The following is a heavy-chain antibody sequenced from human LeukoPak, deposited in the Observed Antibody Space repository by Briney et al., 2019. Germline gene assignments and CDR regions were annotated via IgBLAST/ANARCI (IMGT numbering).Heavy chain of an antibody. D-gene: IGHD3-10*01. V-gene: IGHV3-53*01. CDR1: GFTVSNNY. CDR2: IYSDGTT. Sequence: GGSLRLSCAASGFTVSNNYMSWVRQAPGKKLEWVSDIYSDGTTFYADSVKGRFTISRDNSKNTLYLQMSSLRAEDTAVYYCAKVGDYYGSGKYSNFDYWGQGTLVTVSS. CDR3: AKVGDYYGSGKYSNFDY. J-gene: IGHJ4*02.